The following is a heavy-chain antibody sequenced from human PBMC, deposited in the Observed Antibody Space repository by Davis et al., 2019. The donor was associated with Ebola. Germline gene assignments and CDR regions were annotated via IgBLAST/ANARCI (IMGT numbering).Heavy chain of an antibody. V-gene: IGHV3-74*01. Sequence: PGGSLRLSCAASGFTFSRYWMHWVRQAPGTGLEWVSRINSDGTITNYADSVKGRFTISRDNAKNTLYLQMSGLRAEDTALYYCARVATDWFDPWGQGTRVTVSS. CDR3: ARVATDWFDP. CDR1: GFTFSRYW. CDR2: INSDGTIT. J-gene: IGHJ5*02.